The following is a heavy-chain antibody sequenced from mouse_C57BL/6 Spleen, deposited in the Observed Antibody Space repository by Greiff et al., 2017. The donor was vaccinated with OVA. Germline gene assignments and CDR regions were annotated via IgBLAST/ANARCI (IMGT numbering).Heavy chain of an antibody. V-gene: IGHV8-12*01. CDR3: ARSFNWNYFDY. CDR2: IYWDDDK. Sequence: QVTLKVSGPGILQSSQTLSLTCSFSGFSLRTSGMGVSWIRQPSGKGLEWLAHIYWDDDKRYNPSLKSRPTISKDTSRNQVFLKITSVDTADTATYYCARSFNWNYFDYWGQGTTLTVSS. CDR1: GFSLRTSGMG. J-gene: IGHJ2*01. D-gene: IGHD4-1*02.